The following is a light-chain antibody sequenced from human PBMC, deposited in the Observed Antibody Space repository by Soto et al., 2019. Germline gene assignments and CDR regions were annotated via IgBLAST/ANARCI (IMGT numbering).Light chain of an antibody. CDR1: QIISSTY. CDR3: QHYGTSLYT. J-gene: IGKJ2*01. V-gene: IGKV3-20*01. CDR2: GAS. Sequence: DIVLMQSPGTLSLSPGERATLSCRASQIISSTYLGWYQQKPGQAPRLLIYGASSRATGIPDRFSGSGSGTDVTLTISRLEPEDFAVYYCQHYGTSLYTFGQGTKLEIK.